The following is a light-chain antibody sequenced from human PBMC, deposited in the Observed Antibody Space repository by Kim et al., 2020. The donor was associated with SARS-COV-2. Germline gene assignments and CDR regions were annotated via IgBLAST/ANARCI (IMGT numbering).Light chain of an antibody. CDR2: EDS. CDR3: QAWDSSTVI. Sequence: SYELTQPPSVSVSPGQTASITCSGDKLGNKYVCWYQQKAGQSPVLVIYEDSKRPSGIPERISGSNSGNTATLTISGTQAMDEADFFCQAWDSSTVIFGGG. V-gene: IGLV3-1*01. J-gene: IGLJ2*01. CDR1: KLGNKY.